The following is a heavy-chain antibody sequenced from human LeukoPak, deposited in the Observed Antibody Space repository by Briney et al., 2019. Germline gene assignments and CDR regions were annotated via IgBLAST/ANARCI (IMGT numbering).Heavy chain of an antibody. CDR2: IYYSGST. V-gene: IGHV4-59*01. CDR1: GGSISSYY. J-gene: IGHJ4*02. Sequence: SETLSLTCTVSGGSISSYYWSWIRQPPGKGLEWIGSIYYSGSTNYNPSLKSRVTISVDTSKNQFSLKLSSVTAADTAVYYCARVNSSSWYVGLYYFDYWGQGTLVTVSS. D-gene: IGHD6-13*01. CDR3: ARVNSSSWYVGLYYFDY.